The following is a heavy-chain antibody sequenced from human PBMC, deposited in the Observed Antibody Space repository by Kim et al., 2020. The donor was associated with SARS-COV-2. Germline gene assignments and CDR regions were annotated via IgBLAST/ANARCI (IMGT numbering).Heavy chain of an antibody. CDR3: ARDHREWLKCTANWYFDL. CDR2: IYYSGST. Sequence: SETLSLTCTVSGGSISSYYWSWIRQPPGKGLEWIGYIYYSGSTNYNPSLKSRVTISVDTSKNQFSLKLSSVTAADTAVYYCARDHREWLKCTANWYFDLWGRGPLVTVSS. CDR1: GGSISSYY. V-gene: IGHV4-59*01. J-gene: IGHJ2*01. D-gene: IGHD3-3*01.